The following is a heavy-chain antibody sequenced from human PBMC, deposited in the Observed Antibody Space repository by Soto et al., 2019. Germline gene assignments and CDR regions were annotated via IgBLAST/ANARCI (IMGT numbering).Heavy chain of an antibody. CDR3: AKDLRRYCSGGSCYGIDS. Sequence: QVQLVESGGGVVQPGRSLRLSCAASGFTFSSYGMHWVRQAPGKGLEWVAVISYDGSNKYYADSVKGRFTISRDNSKNTLYLQMNSLRAEDTAVYYCAKDLRRYCSGGSCYGIDSWGQGTLVTVSS. V-gene: IGHV3-30*18. CDR1: GFTFSSYG. J-gene: IGHJ4*02. CDR2: ISYDGSNK. D-gene: IGHD2-15*01.